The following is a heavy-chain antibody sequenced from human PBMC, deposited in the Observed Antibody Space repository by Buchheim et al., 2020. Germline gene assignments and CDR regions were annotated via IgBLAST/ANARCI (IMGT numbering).Heavy chain of an antibody. CDR2: ISYDGSNK. CDR1: GFTFSSYA. J-gene: IGHJ6*02. CDR3: ARDHYQKAYDFWSGYYDYYYYYGMDV. D-gene: IGHD3-3*01. Sequence: QVQLVESGGGVVQPGRSLRLSCAASGFTFSSYAMHWVRQAPGKGLEWVAVISYDGSNKYYADSVKGRFTISRDNSKNTLYLQMNSLRAEDTAVYYCARDHYQKAYDFWSGYYDYYYYYGMDVWGQGTT. V-gene: IGHV3-30*04.